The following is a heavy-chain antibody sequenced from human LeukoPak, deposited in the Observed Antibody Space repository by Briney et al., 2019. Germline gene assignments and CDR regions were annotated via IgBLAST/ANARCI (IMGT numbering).Heavy chain of an antibody. CDR2: IYPGDSDT. CDR3: ARLGNSNPYYYGMDV. CDR1: GYSFTNYW. J-gene: IGHJ6*02. V-gene: IGHV5-51*01. D-gene: IGHD4-11*01. Sequence: GESLKISCRGSGYSFTNYWIVWVRQMPGKGLEWMGIIYPGDSDTRYSPSFQGQVTISADKSMSTAYLQWSSLKALDTATYYCARLGNSNPYYYGMDVWGQGTTVTVSS.